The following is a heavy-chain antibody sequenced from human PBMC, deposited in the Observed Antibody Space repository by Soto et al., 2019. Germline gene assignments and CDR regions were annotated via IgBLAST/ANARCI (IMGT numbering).Heavy chain of an antibody. CDR2: IKADGTEK. D-gene: IGHD3-22*01. CDR3: ARDADTSGHFSWFDS. CDR1: GFPFSRFC. Sequence: GGSLRLSCAASGFPFSRFCMSWVRQAPGKGLEWVANIKADGTEKNYVDSVKGRFTISRDNSKNTLYLQMNSLRAEDTAIYYCARDADTSGHFSWFDSWGQGTLVTVSS. V-gene: IGHV3-7*01. J-gene: IGHJ5*01.